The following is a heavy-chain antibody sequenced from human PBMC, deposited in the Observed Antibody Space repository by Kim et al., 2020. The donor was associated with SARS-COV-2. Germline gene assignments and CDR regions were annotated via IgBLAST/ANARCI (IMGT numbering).Heavy chain of an antibody. D-gene: IGHD4-17*01. CDR1: GFTFSSYA. Sequence: GRSLRLSCAASGFTFSSYAMHWVRQAPGKGLEWVAVISYDGSNKYYADSVKGRFTISRDNSNNTLYLQMNSLRAEDTAVYYCASPATVTPNWYFDLWGRGTLVTVSS. CDR2: ISYDGSNK. J-gene: IGHJ2*01. CDR3: ASPATVTPNWYFDL. V-gene: IGHV3-30-3*01.